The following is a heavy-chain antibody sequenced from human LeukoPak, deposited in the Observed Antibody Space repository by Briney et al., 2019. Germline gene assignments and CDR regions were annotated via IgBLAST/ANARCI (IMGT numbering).Heavy chain of an antibody. J-gene: IGHJ4*02. V-gene: IGHV1-69*05. Sequence: ASVKVSCXASGGTFSSYAISWVRQAPGQGLEWMGRIIPIFGTANFAQKFQGRVTITTDESTSTAYMGLSSLRSEDTAVYYCATNYMVRGVIFDYWGQGTLVTVSS. CDR3: ATNYMVRGVIFDY. D-gene: IGHD3-10*01. CDR2: IIPIFGTA. CDR1: GGTFSSYA.